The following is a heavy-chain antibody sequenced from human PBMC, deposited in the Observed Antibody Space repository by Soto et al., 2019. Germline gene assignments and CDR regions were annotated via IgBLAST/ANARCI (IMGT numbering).Heavy chain of an antibody. CDR1: GYSFTSYW. V-gene: IGHV5-51*01. J-gene: IGHJ5*01. CDR2: IYPRDSDT. CDR3: ARRSDWFDS. Sequence: PGESLKLSCKGSGYSFTSYWIGWVRQMPGKGLEWMGIIYPRDSDTRYSPSFQGQVTISVDKSINTAYLQWSSLKASDTAIYYCARRSDWFDSWGQGTPVTVSS.